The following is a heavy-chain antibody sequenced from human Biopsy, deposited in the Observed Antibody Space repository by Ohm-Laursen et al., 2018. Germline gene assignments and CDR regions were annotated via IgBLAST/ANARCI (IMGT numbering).Heavy chain of an antibody. CDR1: GVTFSSYA. CDR3: ARRYCSSTSCSPPFYSWFDP. CDR2: IIPIFETI. V-gene: IGHV1-69*01. J-gene: IGHJ5*02. D-gene: IGHD2-2*01. Sequence: GSSVKVSCKASGVTFSSYAISWVRQAPGQGPEWMGGIIPIFETIDYAPKFQDRVTITADESTRTAYMELSSLKSEDTAVYYCARRYCSSTSCSPPFYSWFDPWGQGTLVTVSS.